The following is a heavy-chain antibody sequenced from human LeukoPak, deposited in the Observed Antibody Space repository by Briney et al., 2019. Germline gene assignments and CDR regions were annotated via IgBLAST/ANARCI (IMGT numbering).Heavy chain of an antibody. Sequence: GGSLRLSCVASGFTFSSYEMNWVRQGPGKGLEWLSYINSGGSSIHYADSVKGRFTISRDNARNSLYLQMNSLRAEDTGIYYCVRDRSGWYKWFDPWGQGTLVTVSS. V-gene: IGHV3-48*03. J-gene: IGHJ5*02. CDR3: VRDRSGWYKWFDP. CDR2: INSGGSSI. CDR1: GFTFSSYE. D-gene: IGHD6-19*01.